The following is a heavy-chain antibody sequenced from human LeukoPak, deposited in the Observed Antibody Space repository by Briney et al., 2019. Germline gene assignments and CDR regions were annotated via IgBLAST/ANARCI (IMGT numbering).Heavy chain of an antibody. V-gene: IGHV3-7*01. J-gene: IGHJ4*02. CDR2: IKQDGSEK. Sequence: GGSLRLSCAASGFTFSSYWMSWVHQAPGKGLEWVANIKQDGSEKYYVDSVKGRFTISRDNAKNSLYLQMNSLRAEDTAVYYCATFCGGDCSLPNDYWGQGTLVTVSS. D-gene: IGHD2-21*02. CDR3: ATFCGGDCSLPNDY. CDR1: GFTFSSYW.